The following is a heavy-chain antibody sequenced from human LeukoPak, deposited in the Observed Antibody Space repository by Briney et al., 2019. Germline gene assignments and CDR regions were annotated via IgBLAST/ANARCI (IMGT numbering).Heavy chain of an antibody. CDR1: GFTFSSYA. D-gene: IGHD6-19*01. CDR2: ISGSGGST. J-gene: IGHJ4*02. V-gene: IGHV3-23*01. Sequence: GASLRLSCAASGFTFSSYAMSWVRQAPGKGLEWVSAISGSGGSTYYADSVKGRFTISRDNSKNTLYLQMNSLRAEDTAVHYCAKEWKVAGVLFDYWGQGTLVTVSS. CDR3: AKEWKVAGVLFDY.